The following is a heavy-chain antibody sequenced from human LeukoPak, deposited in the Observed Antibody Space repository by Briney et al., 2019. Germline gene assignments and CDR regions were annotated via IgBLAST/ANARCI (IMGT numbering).Heavy chain of an antibody. J-gene: IGHJ4*02. CDR1: GYSFTSYW. CDR3: ARQGALYYYDSSGYSFDY. Sequence: GESLKISCKGSGYSFTSYWIGWVRQMPGKGLEWMGIIYPGDSGTRYSPSFQGQVTISADKSISTAYLQWSSLKASDTAMYYCARQGALYYYDSSGYSFDYWGQGTLVTVSS. D-gene: IGHD3-22*01. CDR2: IYPGDSGT. V-gene: IGHV5-51*01.